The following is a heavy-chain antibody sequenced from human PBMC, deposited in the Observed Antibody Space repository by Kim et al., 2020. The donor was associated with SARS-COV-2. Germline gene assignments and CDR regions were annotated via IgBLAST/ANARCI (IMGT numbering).Heavy chain of an antibody. J-gene: IGHJ4*02. D-gene: IGHD1-1*01. Sequence: GGSLRLSCAASGFTFSSYAMHWVRQAPGKGLEWVAVISYDGSNKYYADSVKGRFTISRDNSKNTLYLQMNSLRAEDTAVYYCARDSSEMATTTFRLGGPGDYWGQGTLVTVSS. V-gene: IGHV3-30*04. CDR1: GFTFSSYA. CDR2: ISYDGSNK. CDR3: ARDSSEMATTTFRLGGPGDY.